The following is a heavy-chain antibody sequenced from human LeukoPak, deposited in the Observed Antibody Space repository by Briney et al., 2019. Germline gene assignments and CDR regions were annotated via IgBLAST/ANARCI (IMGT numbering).Heavy chain of an antibody. CDR2: IYPGDSDT. J-gene: IGHJ3*02. CDR3: ARPLPPYYYDSSGYSTDAFDI. V-gene: IGHV5-51*01. CDR1: GYSFTSYW. Sequence: GESLKISCKGSGYSFTSYWIGWVRQMPGKGLEWMGIIYPGDSDTRYSPSFQGQVTISADKSISTAYLQWSSLKASDTAMYYCARPLPPYYYDSSGYSTDAFDIRGQGTMVTVSS. D-gene: IGHD3-22*01.